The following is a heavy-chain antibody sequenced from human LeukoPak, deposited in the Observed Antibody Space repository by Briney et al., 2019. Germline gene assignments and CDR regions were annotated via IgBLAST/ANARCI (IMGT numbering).Heavy chain of an antibody. D-gene: IGHD6-13*01. CDR3: ARDLRISGGSSWYDY. CDR1: GGSISSYY. J-gene: IGHJ4*02. Sequence: NASETLSLTCTVSGGSISSYYWSWIRQPPGKGLEWIGYIYYSGSTNYNPSLKSRVTISVDTSKNQFSLKLSSVTAADTAVYYCARDLRISGGSSWYDYWGQGTLVTVSS. V-gene: IGHV4-59*01. CDR2: IYYSGST.